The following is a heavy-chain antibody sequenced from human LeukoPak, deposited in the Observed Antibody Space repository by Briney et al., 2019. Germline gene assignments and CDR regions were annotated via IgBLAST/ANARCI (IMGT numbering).Heavy chain of an antibody. Sequence: EPSETLSLTCSVSDGSISSSSYYWGWIRQPPGKGLEWIASIYSSGSTYYNPSLKSRVTISVDTSKNQFSLKLTSVTAADTAVYYCARDLKVGFYYDSSGSYSFDPWGQGTLVTVSS. CDR1: DGSISSSSYY. CDR3: ARDLKVGFYYDSSGSYSFDP. J-gene: IGHJ5*02. CDR2: IYSSGST. V-gene: IGHV4-39*07. D-gene: IGHD3-22*01.